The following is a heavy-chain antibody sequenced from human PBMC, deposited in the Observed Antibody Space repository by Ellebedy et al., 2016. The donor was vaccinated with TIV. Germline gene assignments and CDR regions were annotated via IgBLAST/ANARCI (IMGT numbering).Heavy chain of an antibody. CDR1: GYTFTSYG. Sequence: ASVKVSCKASGYTFTSYGISWVRQAPGQGIEWMGWISAYNGNTNYAQKLQGRVTMTTDTSTSTAYMELRSLRSDDTAVYYCARHYYSSGWYPPNYYYYGMDVWGQGTTVTVSS. CDR2: ISAYNGNT. CDR3: ARHYYSSGWYPPNYYYYGMDV. J-gene: IGHJ6*02. V-gene: IGHV1-18*01. D-gene: IGHD6-19*01.